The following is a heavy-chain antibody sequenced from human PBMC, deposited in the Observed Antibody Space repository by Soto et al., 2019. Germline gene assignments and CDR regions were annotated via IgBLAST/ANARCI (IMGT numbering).Heavy chain of an antibody. CDR1: GISFINHY. CDR2: INPAGSVT. J-gene: IGHJ6*02. D-gene: IGHD2-8*01. CDR3: AKNGQPPYYYYGMDV. V-gene: IGHV1-46*01. Sequence: ASVKVSCKASGISFINHYVHWVRQAPGQGPEWMGVINPAGSVTVYALKLQDRVTVTRDTSTSTVYMELNSLTSEDTAIYYCAKNGQPPYYYYGMDVWGQGTTVTVSS.